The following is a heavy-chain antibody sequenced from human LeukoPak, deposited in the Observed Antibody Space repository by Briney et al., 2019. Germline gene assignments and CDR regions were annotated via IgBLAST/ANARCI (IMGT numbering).Heavy chain of an antibody. CDR3: ARDLITMVRGVIHY. D-gene: IGHD3-10*01. Sequence: ASVKVSCKASGYTFTGYYMHWVRQAPGQGLEWMGWINPNSGGTNYAQKLQGRVTMTTDTSTSTAYMELRSLRSDDTAVYYCARDLITMVRGVIHYWGQGTLVTVSS. CDR1: GYTFTGYY. V-gene: IGHV1-2*02. CDR2: INPNSGGT. J-gene: IGHJ4*02.